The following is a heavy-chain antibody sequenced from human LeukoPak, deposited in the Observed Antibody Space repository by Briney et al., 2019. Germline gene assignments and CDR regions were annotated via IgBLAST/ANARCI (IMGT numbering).Heavy chain of an antibody. D-gene: IGHD6-13*01. Sequence: SETLSLTCTVSGGSISSSSYYWGWIRQPPGKGLEWIGSIYYSGSTNYNPSLKSRVTISVDTSKNQFSLKLSSVTAADTAVYYCARAIEIAAAGWYYYYMDVWGKGTTVTVSS. CDR2: IYYSGST. CDR3: ARAIEIAAAGWYYYYMDV. J-gene: IGHJ6*03. CDR1: GGSISSSSYY. V-gene: IGHV4-39*07.